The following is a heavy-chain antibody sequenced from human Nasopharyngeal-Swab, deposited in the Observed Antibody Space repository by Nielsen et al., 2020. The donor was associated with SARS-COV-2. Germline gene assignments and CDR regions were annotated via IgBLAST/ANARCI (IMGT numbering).Heavy chain of an antibody. Sequence: GESLKISCAASGFTFSSYSMNWVRQAPGKGLEWVLSISSSSSYIYYADSVKGRFTISRDNAKNSLYLQMNSLRAEDTAVYYCARDLRSGWNWFDPWGQGTLVTVSS. CDR3: ARDLRSGWNWFDP. J-gene: IGHJ5*02. V-gene: IGHV3-21*01. D-gene: IGHD6-19*01. CDR2: ISSSSSYI. CDR1: GFTFSSYS.